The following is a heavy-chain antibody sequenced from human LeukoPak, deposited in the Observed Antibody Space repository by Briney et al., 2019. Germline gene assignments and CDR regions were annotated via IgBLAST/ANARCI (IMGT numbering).Heavy chain of an antibody. J-gene: IGHJ6*02. CDR3: ARDRVVVAATHPYYYYGMDV. CDR1: GFTFSSYE. Sequence: GGSLRLSCAASGFTFSSYETNWVRQAPGKGLEWVSYISSSGSTIYYADSVKGRFTISRDNAKNSLYLQMNSLRAEDTAVYYCARDRVVVAATHPYYYYGMDVWGQGTTVTVSS. D-gene: IGHD2-15*01. V-gene: IGHV3-48*03. CDR2: ISSSGSTI.